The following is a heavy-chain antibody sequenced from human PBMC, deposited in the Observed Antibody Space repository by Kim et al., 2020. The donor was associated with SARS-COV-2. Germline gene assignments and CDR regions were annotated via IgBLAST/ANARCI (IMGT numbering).Heavy chain of an antibody. CDR2: INGGGSPT. J-gene: IGHJ4*01. D-gene: IGHD2-8*02. V-gene: IGHV3-23*01. CDR3: ARGGVARPLDY. CDR1: GFIFTNFE. Sequence: GGSLRLSCTASGFIFTNFEMSWVRQAPGEGLEWVSDINGGGSPTYHADSVKGRFTISRDNSRNTVYLQMNSLRGDDTAVYYCARGGVARPLDYCGQGSLVTVYS.